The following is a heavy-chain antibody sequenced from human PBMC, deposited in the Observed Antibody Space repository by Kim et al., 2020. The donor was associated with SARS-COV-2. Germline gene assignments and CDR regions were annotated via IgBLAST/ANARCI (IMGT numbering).Heavy chain of an antibody. V-gene: IGHV3-15*01. CDR1: GFTFSNAW. CDR2: IKSKTDGGTT. CDR3: TTGYNLHYDILTGYYDFDY. Sequence: GGSLRLSCAASGFTFSNAWMSWVRQAPGKGLEWVGRIKSKTDGGTTDYAAPVKGRFTISRDDSKNTLYLQMNSLKTEDTAVYYCTTGYNLHYDILTGYYDFDYWGQGTLVTVSS. D-gene: IGHD3-9*01. J-gene: IGHJ4*02.